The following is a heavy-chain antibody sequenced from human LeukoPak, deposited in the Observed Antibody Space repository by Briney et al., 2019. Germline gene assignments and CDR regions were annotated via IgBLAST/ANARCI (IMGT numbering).Heavy chain of an antibody. J-gene: IGHJ4*02. D-gene: IGHD6-13*01. CDR1: SGSVSSGSDY. CDR3: ARDRVAAAGSFDY. Sequence: SETLSLTCTVSSGSVSSGSDYWSWIRQPPGKGLEWIGYIYYSGSTNYNPSLKSRVTISVDTSKNQFSLKLSSVTAADTAVYYCARDRVAAAGSFDYWGQRTLVTVSS. CDR2: IYYSGST. V-gene: IGHV4-61*01.